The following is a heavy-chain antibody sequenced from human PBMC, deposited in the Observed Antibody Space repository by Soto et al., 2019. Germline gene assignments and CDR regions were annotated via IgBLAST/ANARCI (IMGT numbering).Heavy chain of an antibody. V-gene: IGHV1-46*01. CDR1: GYTFTSCY. CDR3: ARKLGSSSWYNWFDP. J-gene: IGHJ5*02. CDR2: INPSGGST. Sequence: ASVTVSCKASGYTFTSCYMQWVRQAPGQGLEWMGIINPSGGSTSYAQRFQGRVTMTRDTSTSTVYMELSSLRSEDTAVYYCARKLGSSSWYNWFDPWGQGTLVTVSS. D-gene: IGHD6-13*01.